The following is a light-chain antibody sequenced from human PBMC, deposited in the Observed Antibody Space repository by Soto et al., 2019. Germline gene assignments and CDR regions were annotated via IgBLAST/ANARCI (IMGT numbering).Light chain of an antibody. CDR2: GAS. Sequence: EIVLTQSPGTLSLSPVERATLSFRASQSISSSYLAWYQQKPGQTPRLLIYGASSRATGIPDRFSGSGSGTDFTLTISSLQSEDFAVYYCQQYNNWPPVTFGGGTKVDIK. V-gene: IGKV3-20*01. CDR3: QQYNNWPPVT. CDR1: QSISSSY. J-gene: IGKJ4*01.